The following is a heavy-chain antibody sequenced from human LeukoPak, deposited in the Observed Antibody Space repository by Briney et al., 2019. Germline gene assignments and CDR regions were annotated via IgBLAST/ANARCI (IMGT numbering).Heavy chain of an antibody. V-gene: IGHV4-30-2*01. CDR2: IYQSGST. D-gene: IGHD1-1*01. J-gene: IGHJ5*02. CDR1: GGSISSGGYS. Sequence: PSETLSLTCAVSGGSISSGGYSWSWIRQPPGKGLEWIGYIYQSGSTYYNPSLKSRVTISVDRSKNQFSLKLSSVTAADTAVYYCARAEVERRGLVWFDPWGQGTLVTVSS. CDR3: ARAEVERRGLVWFDP.